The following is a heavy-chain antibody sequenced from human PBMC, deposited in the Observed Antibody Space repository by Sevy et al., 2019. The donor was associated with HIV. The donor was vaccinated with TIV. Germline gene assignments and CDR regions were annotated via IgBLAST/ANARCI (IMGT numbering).Heavy chain of an antibody. Sequence: ASLKVSCKASGYTFTGYYMHWVRQAPGQGLEWMGRINPNSGGTNYAQKFQGRVTMTRDTSISTAYMELSRLRSDDTAVYYCARDMVAAMGGFYYYYGMDVWGQGTTVTVSS. CDR3: ARDMVAAMGGFYYYYGMDV. J-gene: IGHJ6*02. CDR1: GYTFTGYY. D-gene: IGHD2-15*01. CDR2: INPNSGGT. V-gene: IGHV1-2*06.